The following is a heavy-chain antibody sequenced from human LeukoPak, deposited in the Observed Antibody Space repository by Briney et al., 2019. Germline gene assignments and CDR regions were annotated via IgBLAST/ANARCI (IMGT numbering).Heavy chain of an antibody. D-gene: IGHD2-2*01. CDR1: GGTFSSYA. Sequence: SVKVSCKASGGTFSSYAISWVRQAPGQGLEWMGGIIPIFGTANYAQKFQGRVTITADESTSTAYMELSSLRSEDTAVYYCARGVVVVPAASRAYYYYMDVWGKGTTVTISS. J-gene: IGHJ6*03. CDR2: IIPIFGTA. CDR3: ARGVVVVPAASRAYYYYMDV. V-gene: IGHV1-69*13.